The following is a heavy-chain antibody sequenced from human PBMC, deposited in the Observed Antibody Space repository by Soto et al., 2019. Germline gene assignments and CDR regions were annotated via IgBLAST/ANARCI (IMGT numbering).Heavy chain of an antibody. CDR3: ASVYDSSGSDAEYFQH. CDR1: GGSVSSGDYY. V-gene: IGHV4-30-4*01. J-gene: IGHJ1*01. Sequence: SETLSLTCTVSGGSVSSGDYYWSWIRQPPGKGLEWIGYIYYSGSTYYNPSLKSRVTISVDTSKNQFSLKLSSVTAADTAVYYCASVYDSSGSDAEYFQHWGQGTLVTVS. D-gene: IGHD3-22*01. CDR2: IYYSGST.